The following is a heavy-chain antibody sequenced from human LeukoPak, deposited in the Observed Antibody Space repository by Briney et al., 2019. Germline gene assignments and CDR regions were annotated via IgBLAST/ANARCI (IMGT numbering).Heavy chain of an antibody. J-gene: IGHJ4*02. D-gene: IGHD3-10*01. CDR3: AKSLWSGELIPPYDY. CDR2: ISSTGGST. V-gene: IGHV3-23*01. Sequence: GGSLRLSCAASGFTFGSYAMSWVRQAPGKGLEWVSVISSTGGSTNYGDSVKGRFTISRDNSENTVLLQMSSLRAEDTAVYCAKSLWSGELIPPYDYWGKGTLVTVSS. CDR1: GFTFGSYA.